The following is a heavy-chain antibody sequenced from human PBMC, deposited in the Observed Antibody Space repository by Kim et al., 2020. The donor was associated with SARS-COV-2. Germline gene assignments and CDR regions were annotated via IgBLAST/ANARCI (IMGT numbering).Heavy chain of an antibody. D-gene: IGHD3-10*01. V-gene: IGHV1-69*01. J-gene: IGHJ4*02. CDR3: ARDPEYGSGKGFDY. Sequence: AQKFQGRVTITADESTSTAYRELSSLRSEDTAVYYCARDPEYGSGKGFDYWGQGTLVTVSS.